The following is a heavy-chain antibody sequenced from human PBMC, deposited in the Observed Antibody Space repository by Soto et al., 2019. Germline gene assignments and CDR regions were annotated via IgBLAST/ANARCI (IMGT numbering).Heavy chain of an antibody. J-gene: IGHJ5*02. CDR3: ARVLPGVAGNNNWFAP. Sequence: PSETLSLTCTVPGASISSYYWRWIRQPPGKGLEWIGHIYYSGSTNYNPSLKSRVTISVDTSKNQFSLKLSSVTAADTAVYYCARVLPGVAGNNNWFAPWGQGTLGTVSS. CDR1: GASISSYY. V-gene: IGHV4-59*01. D-gene: IGHD6-19*01. CDR2: IYYSGST.